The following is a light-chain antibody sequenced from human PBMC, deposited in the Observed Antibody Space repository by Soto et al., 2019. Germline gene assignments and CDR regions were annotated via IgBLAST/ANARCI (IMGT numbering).Light chain of an antibody. CDR2: DVS. J-gene: IGLJ1*01. V-gene: IGLV2-14*01. Sequence: QSALTQPASVSGSPGQSITISFTGTSSDVGAYNYVSWYQQHPGKAPKLMLYDVSNRPSGVSNRFSGSKSGNTASLTISGLQAEDEADYYCSSYTSSSTRVFGTGTKLTVL. CDR3: SSYTSSSTRV. CDR1: SSDVGAYNY.